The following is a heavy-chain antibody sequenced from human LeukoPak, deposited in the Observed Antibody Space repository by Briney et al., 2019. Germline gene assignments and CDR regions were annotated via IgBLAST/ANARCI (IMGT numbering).Heavy chain of an antibody. Sequence: GGSLRLSCAASGFTFSTYSMNWVRQAPGKGLEWVSSISSSSSYIYYADSVKGRFTISRDNAKNSLYLQMNSLRAEDTAVYYCARDSFNIVVVPAAIWGQGTLVTVSS. CDR3: ARDSFNIVVVPAAI. D-gene: IGHD2-2*01. V-gene: IGHV3-21*01. J-gene: IGHJ4*02. CDR1: GFTFSTYS. CDR2: ISSSSSYI.